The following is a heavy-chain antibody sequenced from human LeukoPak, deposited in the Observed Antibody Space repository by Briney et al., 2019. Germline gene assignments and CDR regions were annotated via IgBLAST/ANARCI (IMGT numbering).Heavy chain of an antibody. Sequence: PGESLRLSCAASGFTFSDYYTSWIRQAPGKGLEWVSYISSSGTTIYYADSVKGRFTISRDNAKNSLYLQMNSLRAEDTAVYYCARGRSSSPIYYYGMDVWGQGTTVTVSS. V-gene: IGHV3-11*01. J-gene: IGHJ6*02. CDR1: GFTFSDYY. CDR3: ARGRSSSPIYYYGMDV. D-gene: IGHD6-13*01. CDR2: ISSSGTTI.